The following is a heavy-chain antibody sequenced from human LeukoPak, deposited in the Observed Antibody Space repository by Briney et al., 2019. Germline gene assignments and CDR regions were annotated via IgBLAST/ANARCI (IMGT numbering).Heavy chain of an antibody. Sequence: SETLSLTCSVSGGSISSSSNYWGWIRQPPGKGLEWIGSIYNGGSTYYNPSLKSRVTTSVDTSDNQFSLRLSSVTAADAAVYYCATTTIRLGFWGQGTLVTVSS. CDR2: IYNGGST. J-gene: IGHJ4*02. V-gene: IGHV4-39*07. D-gene: IGHD1-26*01. CDR3: ATTTIRLGF. CDR1: GGSISSSSNY.